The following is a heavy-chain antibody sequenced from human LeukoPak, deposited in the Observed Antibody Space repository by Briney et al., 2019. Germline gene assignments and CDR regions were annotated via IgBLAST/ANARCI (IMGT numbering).Heavy chain of an antibody. Sequence: SVKVSCKASVYTFTSYDIIWVRRAPGPGLEWMGGINPIFGTANYAQKLQGRVTITADESTSTAYMELSSLRSEDTAVYYCARSPGPPPTYGFDPWGQGTLVTVSS. CDR3: ARSPGPPPTYGFDP. CDR1: VYTFTSYD. V-gene: IGHV1-69*13. J-gene: IGHJ5*02. CDR2: INPIFGTA. D-gene: IGHD2-2*01.